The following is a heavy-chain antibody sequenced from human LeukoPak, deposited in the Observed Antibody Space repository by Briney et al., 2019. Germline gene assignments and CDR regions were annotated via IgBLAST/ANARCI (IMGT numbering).Heavy chain of an antibody. CDR1: DGSISSNSYY. V-gene: IGHV4-61*02. J-gene: IGHJ3*01. CDR3: ARVTIPAAGHAFDL. Sequence: PSQTLSLTCTVSDGSISSNSYYWRWIRQPAGKGLEWIGCIYSSGSTNYNPSLKSRFTISIDTSRDQFSLKLTSVTAADTAVYYCARVTIPAAGHAFDLWGQGTMVTVSS. D-gene: IGHD6-13*01. CDR2: IYSSGST.